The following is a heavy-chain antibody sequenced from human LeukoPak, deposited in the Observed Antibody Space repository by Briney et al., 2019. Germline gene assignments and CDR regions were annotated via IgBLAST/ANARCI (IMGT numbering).Heavy chain of an antibody. V-gene: IGHV3-23*01. CDR3: GTDQSDLAYCGGDSYRAYFVY. CDR2: VSGSGGSP. CDR1: GFTFSGYA. Sequence: GGSLRRYCAASGFTFSGYAMSWVPQGPGQGLGWVSAVSGSGGSPSYEDSVKGRFTISRDSSKNKLYLQMNSLRAKDRAVYYCGTDQSDLAYCGGDSYRAYFVYWGQGTLVTVSS. J-gene: IGHJ4*02. D-gene: IGHD2-21*01.